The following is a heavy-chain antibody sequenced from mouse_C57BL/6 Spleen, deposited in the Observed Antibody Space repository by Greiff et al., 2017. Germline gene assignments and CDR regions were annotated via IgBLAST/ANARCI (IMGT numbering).Heavy chain of an antibody. CDR1: GYAFSSSW. Sequence: VQLQQSGPELVKPGASVKISCKASGYAFSSSWMNWVKQRPGKGLEWIGRIYPGAGDTNYNGKFKGKATLTADKSSSTAYMQLSSLTSEDSAVYFCARGGPSAMDYWGQGTSVTVSS. CDR2: IYPGAGDT. V-gene: IGHV1-82*01. J-gene: IGHJ4*01. CDR3: ARGGPSAMDY.